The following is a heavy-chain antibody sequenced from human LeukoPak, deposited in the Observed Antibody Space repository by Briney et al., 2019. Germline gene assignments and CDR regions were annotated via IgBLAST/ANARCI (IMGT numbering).Heavy chain of an antibody. CDR2: INPNSGGT. CDR1: GYTFTGYY. D-gene: IGHD2-2*01. Sequence: ASVKVSCKASGYTFTGYYMHWVRQAPGQGLEWMGWINPNSGGTNYAQKLQGRVTMTTDTSTSTAYMELRSLRSDDTAVYYCARVGPRYCSSTSCPSEDWFDPWGQGTLVTVSS. CDR3: ARVGPRYCSSTSCPSEDWFDP. V-gene: IGHV1-2*02. J-gene: IGHJ5*02.